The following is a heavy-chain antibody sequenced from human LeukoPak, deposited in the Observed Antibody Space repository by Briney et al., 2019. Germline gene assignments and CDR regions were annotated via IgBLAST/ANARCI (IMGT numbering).Heavy chain of an antibody. CDR3: ARLGGGYDSSGSKGNEYYFDY. D-gene: IGHD3-22*01. J-gene: IGHJ4*02. Sequence: GESLKISCKGSGYSFTSYWIGWVRQMPGKGLEWMGIIYPGDSDTRYSPSFQGQVTISADKSISTAYLQWSSLKASDTAMYYCARLGGGYDSSGSKGNEYYFDYWGQGTLVTVSS. CDR2: IYPGDSDT. CDR1: GYSFTSYW. V-gene: IGHV5-51*01.